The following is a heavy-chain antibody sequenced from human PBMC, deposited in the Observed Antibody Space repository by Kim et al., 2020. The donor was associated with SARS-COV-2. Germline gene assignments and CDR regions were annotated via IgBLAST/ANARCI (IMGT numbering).Heavy chain of an antibody. D-gene: IGHD3-22*01. CDR1: GGTFSSYA. V-gene: IGHV1-69*13. J-gene: IGHJ4*02. CDR2: IIPIFGTA. Sequence: SVKVSCKASGGTFSSYAISWVRQAPGQGLEWMGGIIPIFGTANYAQKFQGRVTITADESTSTAYMELSSLRSEDTAVYYCARGRVWYDSSVGLDYWGQGTLVTVSS. CDR3: ARGRVWYDSSVGLDY.